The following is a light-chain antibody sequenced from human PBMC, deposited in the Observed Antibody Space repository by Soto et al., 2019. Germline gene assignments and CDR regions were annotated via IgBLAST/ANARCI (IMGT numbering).Light chain of an antibody. V-gene: IGLV2-8*01. CDR1: SSDVGTDSY. CDR3: SSYASSNNCGVV. CDR2: EVT. J-gene: IGLJ2*01. Sequence: QSVLTQPPSASGSLGQSVTISCTGTSSDVGTDSYVSWYQQHPGKAPKLMIYEVTKRPSGVPDRFSGSKSGNTASLTVSGLQAEDEADYYCSSYASSNNCGVVFGGGTKLTVL.